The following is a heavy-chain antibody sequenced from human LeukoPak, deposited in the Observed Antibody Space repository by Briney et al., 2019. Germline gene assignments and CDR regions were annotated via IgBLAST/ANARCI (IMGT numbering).Heavy chain of an antibody. V-gene: IGHV4-4*02. J-gene: IGHJ5*02. Sequence: SETLSLTCAVSGGSISSSNWWSGVRQPPGKGLEWIGEIYHSGSTNYNPSLKSRVTISVDKSKNQFSLKLSSVTAADTAVYYCARDPPVAGTKSNWFDPWGQGTLVTVSS. CDR1: GGSISSSNW. CDR2: IYHSGST. D-gene: IGHD6-19*01. CDR3: ARDPPVAGTKSNWFDP.